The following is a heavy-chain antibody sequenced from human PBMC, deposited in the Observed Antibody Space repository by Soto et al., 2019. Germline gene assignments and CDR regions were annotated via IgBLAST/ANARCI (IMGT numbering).Heavy chain of an antibody. V-gene: IGHV1-18*04. J-gene: IGHJ4*02. CDR3: ARTDLWAY. D-gene: IGHD7-27*01. CDR2: INTHNGHT. Sequence: ASVKVSCKTSGFTFTDFSMHWVRQAPGQRRQWMGWINTHNGHTQYSPRFAGRVTMTTDPSTSTAHLDLKGLPSDATAFCYCARTDLWAYCGRGTLVTVSS. CDR1: GFTFTDFS.